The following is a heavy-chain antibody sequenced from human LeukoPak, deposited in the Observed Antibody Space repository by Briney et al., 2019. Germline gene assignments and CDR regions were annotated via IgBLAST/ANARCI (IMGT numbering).Heavy chain of an antibody. J-gene: IGHJ4*02. CDR1: GFTFNNDW. D-gene: IGHD3-9*01. Sequence: GGSLRLSCVASGFTFNNDWMSWVRQAPGKGLEWVANINQDGSEKYEVDSAKGRLTISRDNAKNSLYLQMNSLRAEDTAVYYCARAPGGRVIRYFDWLLKEDYFDYWGQGTLVTVSS. V-gene: IGHV3-7*01. CDR2: INQDGSEK. CDR3: ARAPGGRVIRYFDWLLKEDYFDY.